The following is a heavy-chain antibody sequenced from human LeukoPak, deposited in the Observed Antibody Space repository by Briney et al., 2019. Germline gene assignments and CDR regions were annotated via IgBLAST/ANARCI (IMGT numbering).Heavy chain of an antibody. CDR3: ARQGITMVRGVITIYYYMDV. Sequence: PGGSLRLSCAASGFTFSSYEMNWVRQAPGKGLEWVSYISSSGSTIYYADSVKGRFTISRDNAKNSLYLQMNSLRAEDTAVYYCARQGITMVRGVITIYYYMDVWGKGTTVTISS. CDR1: GFTFSSYE. CDR2: ISSSGSTI. V-gene: IGHV3-48*03. D-gene: IGHD3-10*01. J-gene: IGHJ6*03.